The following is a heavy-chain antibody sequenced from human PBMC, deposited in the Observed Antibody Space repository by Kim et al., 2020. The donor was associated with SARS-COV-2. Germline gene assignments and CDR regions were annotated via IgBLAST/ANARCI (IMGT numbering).Heavy chain of an antibody. Sequence: GGSLRLSCAASGFTFSSYAMHWVRQAPGKGLEWVAVIWYDGSNKYYADSVKGRFTISRDNSKNTLYLQMNSLRAEDTAVYYCAKDPDYGGNSKWYFDYWGQGTLVTVSS. D-gene: IGHD4-17*01. J-gene: IGHJ4*02. CDR3: AKDPDYGGNSKWYFDY. CDR1: GFTFSSYA. V-gene: IGHV3-33*06. CDR2: IWYDGSNK.